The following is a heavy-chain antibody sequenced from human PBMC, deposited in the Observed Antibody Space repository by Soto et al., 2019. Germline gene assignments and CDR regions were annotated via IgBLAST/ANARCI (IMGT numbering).Heavy chain of an antibody. D-gene: IGHD3-10*01. Sequence: SETLSLTCTVSGGSISSGGYYWSWIRQHPGKGLEWIGYIYYSGSTYYNPSLKSRVTISVDTSKNQFSLKLSSVTAADTAVYYCARTLADSTTLWSPTGFDYWGQGTLVTVSS. J-gene: IGHJ4*02. V-gene: IGHV4-31*03. CDR3: ARTLADSTTLWSPTGFDY. CDR1: GGSISSGGYY. CDR2: IYYSGST.